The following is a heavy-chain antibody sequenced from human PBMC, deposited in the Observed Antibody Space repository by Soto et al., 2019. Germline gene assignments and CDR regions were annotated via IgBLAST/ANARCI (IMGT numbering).Heavy chain of an antibody. D-gene: IGHD2-21*01. CDR1: GVTVSSNH. CDR3: ARDKGGRDCFDL. J-gene: IGHJ2*01. CDR2: IYSGGSM. Sequence: EVQLVESGGGLVQLGGSLRLSCAASGVTVSSNHMSWVRQAPGKGLEWVSVIYSGGSMSYADSVKDRFTISRQNSQNTLYLQMNSLKTEDTAVYYCARDKGGRDCFDLWGSGKLVIVSS. V-gene: IGHV3-53*04.